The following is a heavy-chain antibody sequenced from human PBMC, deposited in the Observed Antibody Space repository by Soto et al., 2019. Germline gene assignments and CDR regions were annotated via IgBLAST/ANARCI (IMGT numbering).Heavy chain of an antibody. D-gene: IGHD1-7*01. CDR3: ARAHRITGTTCFDY. CDR2: IYYSGST. V-gene: IGHV4-59*08. CDR1: GGSISSYY. Sequence: SETLSLTCTVSGGSISSYYWSWIRQPPGKGLEWIGYIYYSGSTNYNPSLKSRVTISVDTSKNQFSLKLSSVTAADTAVYYCARAHRITGTTCFDYWGQGTLVTVSS. J-gene: IGHJ4*02.